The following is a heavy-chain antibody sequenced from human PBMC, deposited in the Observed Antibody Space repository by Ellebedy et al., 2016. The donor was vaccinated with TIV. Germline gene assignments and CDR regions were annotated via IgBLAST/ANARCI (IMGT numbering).Heavy chain of an antibody. D-gene: IGHD6-19*01. CDR2: IYGGGNT. CDR1: GFPVSSNY. J-gene: IGHJ6*04. CDR3: ARARGWYGSDGMDV. Sequence: PGGSLRLSCAASGFPVSSNYMSWVRRAPGQGLGWVSVIYGGGNTDSAEHVEGRFPISRDNSKNTVYLPMNSPRAEDTVVYYCARARGWYGSDGMDVWGEGTTVTVSS. V-gene: IGHV3-53*01.